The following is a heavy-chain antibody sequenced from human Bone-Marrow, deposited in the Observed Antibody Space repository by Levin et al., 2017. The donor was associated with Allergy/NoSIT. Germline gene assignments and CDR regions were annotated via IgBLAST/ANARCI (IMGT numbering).Heavy chain of an antibody. CDR2: ISISSSYI. V-gene: IGHV3-21*01. Sequence: PGGSLRLSCAASGFTFSIYSMNWVRQAPGKGLEWVSSISISSSYIYYADSVKGRFTMSRDNAKNSLYLQMNSLRAEDTAVYYCARDRTNCRSTSCYFDYWGQGTLVTVSS. CDR3: ARDRTNCRSTSCYFDY. CDR1: GFTFSIYS. D-gene: IGHD2-2*01. J-gene: IGHJ4*02.